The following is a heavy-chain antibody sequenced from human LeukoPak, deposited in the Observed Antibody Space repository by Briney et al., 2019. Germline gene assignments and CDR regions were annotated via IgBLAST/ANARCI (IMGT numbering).Heavy chain of an antibody. CDR3: AKVPYSSSASKVTDY. CDR1: GFTFSNAW. CDR2: IRYDGSNK. Sequence: GGSLRLSCAASGFTFSNAWMSWVRQAPGKGLEWVAFIRYDGSNKYYADSVKGRFTISRDNSKNTLYLQMNSLRAEDTAVYYCAKVPYSSSASKVTDYWGQGTLVTVSS. V-gene: IGHV3-30*02. J-gene: IGHJ4*02. D-gene: IGHD6-6*01.